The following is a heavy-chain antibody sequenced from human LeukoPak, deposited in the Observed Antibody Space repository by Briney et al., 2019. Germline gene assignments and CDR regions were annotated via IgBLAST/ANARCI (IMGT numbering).Heavy chain of an antibody. CDR2: INHRGST. J-gene: IGHJ4*02. V-gene: IGHV4-34*01. D-gene: IGHD2-15*01. Sequence: SETLSLTCAVYGGSFSGYYWTWIRQTPGKGLEWIGEINHRGSTTYNPSLESRVTISVDTSKNHFSLDLPSVTAADTAVYYCASGGWYRGYWGQGTLVTVSS. CDR1: GGSFSGYY. CDR3: ASGGWYRGY.